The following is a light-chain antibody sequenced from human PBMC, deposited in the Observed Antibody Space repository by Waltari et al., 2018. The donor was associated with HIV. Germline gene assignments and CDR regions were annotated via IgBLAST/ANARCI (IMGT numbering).Light chain of an antibody. CDR3: SSYTGSNTLGV. Sequence: QSALTQPASVSGSPGQSITISCTGASSDVGHYNYVSWYQQHPGKAPKLCIYDVSNRPSGLSSRFSGFKSGNTASLTSSGLQAEDEADYYCSSYTGSNTLGVFGTGTRVSVL. CDR2: DVS. CDR1: SSDVGHYNY. V-gene: IGLV2-14*03. J-gene: IGLJ1*01.